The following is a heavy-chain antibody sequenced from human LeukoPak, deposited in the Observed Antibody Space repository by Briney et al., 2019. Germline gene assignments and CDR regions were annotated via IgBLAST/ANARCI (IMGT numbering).Heavy chain of an antibody. Sequence: SVKVSCKASGGTFSSYAISWVRQAPGQGLEWMGGIIPIFGTANYAQKFQGRVTITADKSTSTAYMELSGLRSEDTAVYYCATWGNCSSTSCYGGEFGYWGQGTLVTVSS. J-gene: IGHJ4*02. CDR1: GGTFSSYA. CDR3: ATWGNCSSTSCYGGEFGY. CDR2: IIPIFGTA. D-gene: IGHD2-2*01. V-gene: IGHV1-69*06.